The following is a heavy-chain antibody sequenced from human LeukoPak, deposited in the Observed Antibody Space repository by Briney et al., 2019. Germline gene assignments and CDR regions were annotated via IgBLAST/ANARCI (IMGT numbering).Heavy chain of an antibody. CDR3: ARTLFEGYYGSGSSI. CDR2: INPNSGGT. Sequence: AASVKVSCKASGGTFSSYAISWVRQAPGQGLEWMGWINPNSGGTNYAQKFQGRVTMTRDTSISTAYMELSRLRSDDTAVYYCARTLFEGYYGSGSSIWGQGTLVTVSS. J-gene: IGHJ4*02. D-gene: IGHD3-10*01. CDR1: GGTFSSYA. V-gene: IGHV1-2*02.